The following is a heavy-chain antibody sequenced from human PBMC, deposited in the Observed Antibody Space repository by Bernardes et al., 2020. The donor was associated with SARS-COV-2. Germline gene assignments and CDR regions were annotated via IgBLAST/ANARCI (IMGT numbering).Heavy chain of an antibody. CDR2: ISSRSPYR. J-gene: IGHJ4*02. D-gene: IGHD4-17*01. V-gene: IGHV3-11*05. Sequence: GGSLRLSCVASGFTFSDYYMGWIRQAPGKGLEWVSSISSRSPYRSDYTNYADPVQGRFTISRDNAKNLLYLQMDSLRADDTAVYFCARDYGENYFDYWGQGTLVTVSS. CDR3: ARDYGENYFDY. CDR1: GFTFSDYY.